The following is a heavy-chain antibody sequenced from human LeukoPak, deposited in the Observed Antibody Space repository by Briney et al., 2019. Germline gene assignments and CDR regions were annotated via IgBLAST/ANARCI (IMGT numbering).Heavy chain of an antibody. CDR1: GLTFSTYA. D-gene: IGHD1-14*01. CDR3: ARDGDPTAYFDC. V-gene: IGHV3-30*04. Sequence: TGGSLRLSCAASGLTFSTYAMRWIRQAPGKGLEWVAVIVFDGSEKYYADSVKGRFTVSRDNSKNTLYLQMNSLRAEDTAVYYCARDGDPTAYFDCWGQGTLVTVSS. CDR2: IVFDGSEK. J-gene: IGHJ4*02.